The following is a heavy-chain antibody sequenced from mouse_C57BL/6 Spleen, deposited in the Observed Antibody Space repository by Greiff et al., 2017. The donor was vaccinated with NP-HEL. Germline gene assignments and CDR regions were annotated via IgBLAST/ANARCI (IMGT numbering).Heavy chain of an antibody. CDR3: ARLLLRSYAMDY. CDR1: GYAFSSSW. D-gene: IGHD1-1*01. CDR2: IYPGDGDT. Sequence: VQLQQSGPELVKPGASVKISCKASGYAFSSSWMNWVKQRPGKGLEWIGRIYPGDGDTNYNGKFKGKATLTADKSSSTADMQLSSLTSEDSAVYFCARLLLRSYAMDYWGQGTSVTVSS. V-gene: IGHV1-82*01. J-gene: IGHJ4*01.